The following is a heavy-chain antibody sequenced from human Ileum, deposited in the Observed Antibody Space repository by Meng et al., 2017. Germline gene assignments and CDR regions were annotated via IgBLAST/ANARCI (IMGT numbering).Heavy chain of an antibody. CDR2: IYYNGSI. J-gene: IGHJ4*02. V-gene: IGHV4-59*08. D-gene: IGHD3-22*01. CDR3: ARREYDSRGYYFDY. Sequence: QVQLQESGPGLVKPSETLSLTCTVSGGSISSYYWSWIRQPPGKGLEWIGYIYYNGSINYNPSLKSRLTMSVDTSKNQFSLKLSSVTAADTAVYYCARREYDSRGYYFDYWGQGTLVTVSS. CDR1: GGSISSYY.